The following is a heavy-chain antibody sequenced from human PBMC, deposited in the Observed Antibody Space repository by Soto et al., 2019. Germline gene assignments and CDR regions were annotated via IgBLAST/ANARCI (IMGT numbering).Heavy chain of an antibody. Sequence: GSLRLSCAASGFTLSSYGMHWVRQAPGKGLEWVAVIWYDGSNKYYADSVKGRFTISRDNSKNTLYLQMNSLRAEDTAVYYCARDYVVAGLIDYWGQGTLVTVSS. D-gene: IGHD3-16*01. CDR3: ARDYVVAGLIDY. V-gene: IGHV3-33*01. J-gene: IGHJ4*02. CDR1: GFTLSSYG. CDR2: IWYDGSNK.